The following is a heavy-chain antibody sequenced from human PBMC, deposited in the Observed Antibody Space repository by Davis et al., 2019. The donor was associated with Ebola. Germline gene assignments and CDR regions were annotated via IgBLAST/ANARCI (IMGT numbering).Heavy chain of an antibody. Sequence: GESLKISCAASGFTFSSYSMNWVRQAPGKGLEWVSSISSSSSYIYYADSVKGRFTISRDNAKNSLYLQMNSLRAEDTAVYYCVREGLVERDYWGQGTLVTVSS. J-gene: IGHJ4*02. CDR3: VREGLVERDY. D-gene: IGHD1-1*01. CDR2: ISSSSSYI. V-gene: IGHV3-21*01. CDR1: GFTFSSYS.